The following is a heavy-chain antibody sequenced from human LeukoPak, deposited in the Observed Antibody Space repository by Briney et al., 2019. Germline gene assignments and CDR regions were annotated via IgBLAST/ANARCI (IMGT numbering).Heavy chain of an antibody. Sequence: VASVTVSCKASGNTFSKYGFSWVRQAPGQGLEWMGWINANSGNTDYAQNFQGRVTLTTDTSTNVAYMELRSLTSDDTAVYYCARDVGVTRFDPWGQGTLVTGSS. J-gene: IGHJ5*02. CDR3: ARDVGVTRFDP. CDR2: INANSGNT. V-gene: IGHV1-18*01. CDR1: GNTFSKYG. D-gene: IGHD3-22*01.